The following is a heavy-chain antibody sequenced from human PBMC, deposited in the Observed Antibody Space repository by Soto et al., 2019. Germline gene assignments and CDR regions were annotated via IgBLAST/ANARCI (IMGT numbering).Heavy chain of an antibody. D-gene: IGHD3-22*01. CDR2: TFPGNSET. CDR1: GYSFTNYW. V-gene: IGHV5-51*01. Sequence: PGESLKISCKGSGYSFTNYWIGWVRQMSGKGLELMGITFPGNSETRYSLSFQGHVTISADKSISTAYLQWSSLKASDTALYYCVRSRYYDFTDYYPFYYYFYCR. CDR3: VRSRYYDFTDYYPFYYYFYCR. J-gene: IGHJ6*01.